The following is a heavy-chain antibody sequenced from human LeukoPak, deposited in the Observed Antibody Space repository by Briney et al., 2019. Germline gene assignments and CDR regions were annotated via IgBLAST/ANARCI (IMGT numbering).Heavy chain of an antibody. Sequence: ASVKVSCKASGYTFSGYYLHWVRQAPGQGLEWMGWINPNSGGTNSAQKLQGRVTMTTDTSTSTAYMELRSLRSDDTAVYYCARDVWVGGYYYSDYWGQGTLVTVSS. CDR3: ARDVWVGGYYYSDY. CDR1: GYTFSGYY. J-gene: IGHJ4*02. CDR2: INPNSGGT. D-gene: IGHD3-22*01. V-gene: IGHV1-2*02.